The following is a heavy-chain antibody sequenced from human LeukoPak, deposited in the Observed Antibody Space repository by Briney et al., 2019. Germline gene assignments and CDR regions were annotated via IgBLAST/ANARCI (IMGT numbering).Heavy chain of an antibody. V-gene: IGHV1-24*01. CDR2: FDPEDGET. CDR1: GYTLTEIS. Sequence: GASVKVSCKVSGYTLTEISMHWVRQAPGKGLEWMGGFDPEDGETIYAQKFQGRVTMTEDTSTDTAYMELSSLRSEDTAVYYCAKYDYGDYWFDPWGQGTLVTVSS. D-gene: IGHD4-17*01. CDR3: AKYDYGDYWFDP. J-gene: IGHJ5*02.